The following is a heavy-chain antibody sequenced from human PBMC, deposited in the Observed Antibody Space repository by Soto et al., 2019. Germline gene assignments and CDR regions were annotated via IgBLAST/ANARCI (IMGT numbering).Heavy chain of an antibody. Sequence: SDTLSLTCTVSGGSISSGGYYWSWIRQHPGKGLEWIGYIYYSGSTYYNPSLKSRVTISVDTSKNQFSLKLSSVTAADTAVYYCAKTTYYYDSSGPAGGLYFDYWGQGTLVTVSS. D-gene: IGHD3-22*01. J-gene: IGHJ4*02. CDR3: AKTTYYYDSSGPAGGLYFDY. CDR1: GGSISSGGYY. CDR2: IYYSGST. V-gene: IGHV4-31*03.